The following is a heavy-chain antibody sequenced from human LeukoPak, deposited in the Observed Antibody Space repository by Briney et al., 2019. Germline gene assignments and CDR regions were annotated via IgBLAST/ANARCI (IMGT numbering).Heavy chain of an antibody. CDR1: GYSFTSYW. V-gene: IGHV5-51*01. CDR3: ARHSRIVGATIAPPDY. Sequence: GESLKISCQGSGYSFTSYWIGWVRQMPGKGLEWMGIIYPGDSDTTYSPSFQGQVTISADKSISTAYLQWSSLKASDTAMYYCARHSRIVGATIAPPDYWGQGTLVTVSS. CDR2: IYPGDSDT. J-gene: IGHJ4*02. D-gene: IGHD1-26*01.